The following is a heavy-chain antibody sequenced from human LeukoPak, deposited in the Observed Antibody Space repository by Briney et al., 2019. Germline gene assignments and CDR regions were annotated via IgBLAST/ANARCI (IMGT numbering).Heavy chain of an antibody. CDR3: ARLYSSSQNFDY. D-gene: IGHD6-13*01. V-gene: IGHV4-28*01. Sequence: SDTLSLTCAVSGYSISSSNWWGWIRQPPGKGLEWIGYIYHSGSTYYNPSLKSRVTISVDRSKNQFSLKLSSVTAADTAVYYCARLYSSSQNFDYWGQGTLVTVSS. J-gene: IGHJ4*02. CDR2: IYHSGST. CDR1: GYSISSSNW.